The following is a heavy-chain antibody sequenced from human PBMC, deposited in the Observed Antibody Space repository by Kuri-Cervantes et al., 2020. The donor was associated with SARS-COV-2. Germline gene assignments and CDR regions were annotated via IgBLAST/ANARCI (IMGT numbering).Heavy chain of an antibody. V-gene: IGHV3-9*01. D-gene: IGHD7-27*01. J-gene: IGHJ4*02. Sequence: GGSLRLSCTASGFPFGDYAMSWVRQAPGKGLEWVSGISWNSGSIGYADSVKGRFTISRDNAKNSLYLQMSSLRAEDTAVYYCARDLRMGKSLDYWGQGTLVTVSS. CDR2: ISWNSGSI. CDR3: ARDLRMGKSLDY. CDR1: GFPFGDYA.